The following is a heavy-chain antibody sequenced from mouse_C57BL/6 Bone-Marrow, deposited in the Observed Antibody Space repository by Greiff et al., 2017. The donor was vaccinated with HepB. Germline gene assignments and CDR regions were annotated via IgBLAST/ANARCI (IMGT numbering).Heavy chain of an antibody. CDR2: ISNGGGST. D-gene: IGHD2-3*01. J-gene: IGHJ3*01. V-gene: IGHV5-12*01. CDR1: GFTFSDYY. Sequence: EVHLVESGGGLVQPGGSLKLSCAASGFTFSDYYMYWVRQTPEKRLEWVAYISNGGGSTYYPDTVKGRFTISRDNAKNTLYLQMSRLKSEDTAMYYCARHRYDGYRSWFAYWGQGTLVTVSA. CDR3: ARHRYDGYRSWFAY.